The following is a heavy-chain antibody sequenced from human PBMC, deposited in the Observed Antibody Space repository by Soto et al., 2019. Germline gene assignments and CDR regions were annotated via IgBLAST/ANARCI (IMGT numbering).Heavy chain of an antibody. Sequence: SLRLSCAASGFTFSSYGMHWVRQAPGKGLEWVAVIWYDGSNKYYADSVKGRFTISRDNSKNTLYLQMNSLRAEDTAVYYCARDKTDMVPFDYWGQGTLVTVSS. V-gene: IGHV3-33*01. CDR3: ARDKTDMVPFDY. CDR2: IWYDGSNK. D-gene: IGHD5-18*01. J-gene: IGHJ4*02. CDR1: GFTFSSYG.